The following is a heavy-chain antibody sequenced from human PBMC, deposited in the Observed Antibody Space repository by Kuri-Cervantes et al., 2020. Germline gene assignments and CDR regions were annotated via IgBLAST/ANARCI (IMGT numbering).Heavy chain of an antibody. CDR2: IKQDGSEK. Sequence: GGSLRPSSPASGFTFSIYGMHWVRQAPGKGLEWVANIKQDGSEKYYVDSVKGRFTISRDNAKNSLYRQMNSLRAEDTAVYYCAREGVTMPYYDFWSGYYPTAGYFDYWGQGTLVTVSS. CDR3: AREGVTMPYYDFWSGYYPTAGYFDY. V-gene: IGHV3-7*01. J-gene: IGHJ4*02. CDR1: GFTFSIYG. D-gene: IGHD3-3*01.